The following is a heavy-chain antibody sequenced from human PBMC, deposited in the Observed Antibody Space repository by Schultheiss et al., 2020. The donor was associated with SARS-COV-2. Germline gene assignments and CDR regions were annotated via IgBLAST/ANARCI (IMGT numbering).Heavy chain of an antibody. CDR1: GFTFSSYA. Sequence: GGSLRLSCAASGFTFSSYAMSWVRQAPGKGLEWVANIKQDGSEKYYVDSVKGRFTISRDNAKNSLYLQMNSLRAEDTAVYYCAKLERSSWSNAFDYLGQGTLVTVSS. D-gene: IGHD6-13*01. V-gene: IGHV3-7*03. J-gene: IGHJ4*02. CDR2: IKQDGSEK. CDR3: AKLERSSWSNAFDY.